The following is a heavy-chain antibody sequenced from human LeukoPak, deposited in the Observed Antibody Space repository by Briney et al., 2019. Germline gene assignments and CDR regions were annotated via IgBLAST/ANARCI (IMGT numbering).Heavy chain of an antibody. V-gene: IGHV4-34*01. CDR1: GGSFSGYY. CDR2: ISHSGST. D-gene: IGHD5-18*01. Sequence: PSETLSLTCAVYGGSFSGYYWSWIRQPPGKGLEWIGEISHSGSTNYNPSLKSRVTISVDTSKNQFSLKLSSVTAADTAVYYCARRRIQLWLKQGWFDPWGQGTLVTVSS. CDR3: ARRRIQLWLKQGWFDP. J-gene: IGHJ5*02.